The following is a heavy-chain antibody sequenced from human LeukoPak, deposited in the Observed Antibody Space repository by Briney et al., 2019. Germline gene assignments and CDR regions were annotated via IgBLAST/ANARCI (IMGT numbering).Heavy chain of an antibody. CDR3: ARRETPEYYDFWSGYSVGRYYFDY. J-gene: IGHJ4*02. V-gene: IGHV1-2*02. CDR2: INPNSGGT. D-gene: IGHD3-3*01. Sequence: GASVKVSCKASGYTFTGYYMHWVQQAPGQGLEWMGWINPNSGGTNYAQKFQGRVTMTRDTSISTAYMELSRLRSDDTAVYYCARRETPEYYDFWSGYSVGRYYFDYWGQGTLVTVSS. CDR1: GYTFTGYY.